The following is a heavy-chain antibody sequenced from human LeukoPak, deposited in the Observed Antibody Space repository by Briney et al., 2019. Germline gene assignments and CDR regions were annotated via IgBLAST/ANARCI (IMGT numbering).Heavy chain of an antibody. CDR2: FIPVLGTA. V-gene: IGHV1-69*05. J-gene: IGHJ6*03. D-gene: IGHD5-12*01. Sequence: SVKVSCKAFGGTFSDYAISWVRQAPGQGLEWVGGFIPVLGTANFARNFQGRVTITTDESTNTAYMELSALRSDDTAVYYCTRGYDYPFYYMDVWGKGTTVTVSS. CDR3: TRGYDYPFYYMDV. CDR1: GGTFSDYA.